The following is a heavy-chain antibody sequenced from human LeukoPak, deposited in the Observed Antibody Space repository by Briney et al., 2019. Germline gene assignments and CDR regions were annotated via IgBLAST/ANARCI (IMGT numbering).Heavy chain of an antibody. CDR3: AAGGYYGINDY. V-gene: IGHV3-48*01. J-gene: IGHJ4*02. CDR2: ISRSTGTI. D-gene: IGHD3-22*01. Sequence: GGSLRLSCAASGFTFSSYSMNWVRQAPGKGLEWVSYISRSTGTIYYADSVKGRFTISRDNAKNSLYLQMNSLRAEDTAVYYCAAGGYYGINDYWGQGTLVTVSS. CDR1: GFTFSSYS.